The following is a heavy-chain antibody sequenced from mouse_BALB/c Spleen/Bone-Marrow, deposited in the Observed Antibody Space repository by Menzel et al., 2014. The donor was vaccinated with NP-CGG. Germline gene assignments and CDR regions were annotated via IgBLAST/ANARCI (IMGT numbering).Heavy chain of an antibody. CDR1: GVTFTDYY. D-gene: IGHD2-3*01. J-gene: IGHJ1*01. CDR3: ARDINDGYYWYFDV. CDR2: IRNKANGHTT. V-gene: IGHV7-3*02. Sequence: EVQLVESGGGLVQPGGSLRLSCATSGVTFTDYYMSWVRPPPGKALEWLGFIRNKANGHTTEYSASVKGRFTISRDNSQSILYLQMNTLRAEDSATYYCARDINDGYYWYFDVWGAGTTVTVSS.